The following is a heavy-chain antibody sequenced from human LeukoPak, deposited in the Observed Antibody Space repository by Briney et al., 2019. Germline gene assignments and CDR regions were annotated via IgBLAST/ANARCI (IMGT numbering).Heavy chain of an antibody. Sequence: GRSLRLSCVTSGFTFSSYGMHWVRQVPGKGLEWVAVISYDAKSNYHVDSVKGRFTISRDNSKYTLSLQMNSLRDDDTAVYYCAKVDNWKYAHHDFWGQGTLVTVSS. CDR2: ISYDAKSN. CDR1: GFTFSSYG. D-gene: IGHD1-1*01. V-gene: IGHV3-30*18. CDR3: AKVDNWKYAHHDF. J-gene: IGHJ4*02.